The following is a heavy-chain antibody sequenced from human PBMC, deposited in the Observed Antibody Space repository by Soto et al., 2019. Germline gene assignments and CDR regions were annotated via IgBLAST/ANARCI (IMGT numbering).Heavy chain of an antibody. CDR1: GCSISSSSYY. J-gene: IGHJ4*02. D-gene: IGHD3-22*01. CDR2: IYYSGST. CDR3: AGYSPYYDSSGYDY. Sequence: EPLSLTCTVSGCSISSSSYYWGWIRQPPGKGLEWIGSIYYSGSTYYNPSLKSRVTISVDTSKNQFSLKPSSVTAADTAVYYCAGYSPYYDSSGYDYWGQGTLVTVSS. V-gene: IGHV4-39*01.